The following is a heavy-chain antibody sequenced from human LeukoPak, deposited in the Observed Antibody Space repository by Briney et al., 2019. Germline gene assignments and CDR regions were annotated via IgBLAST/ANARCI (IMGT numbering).Heavy chain of an antibody. D-gene: IGHD3-22*01. CDR2: ISYDGSNK. CDR1: GFTFSSYA. CDR3: ARTPSYYDSRGYFHLFDY. V-gene: IGHV3-30*04. Sequence: GRSLRLSCAASGFTFSSYAMHWVRQAPGKGLEWVAVISYDGSNKYYADSVKGRFTISRDNSKNTLYLQMNSLRAEDTAVYYCARTPSYYDSRGYFHLFDYWGLGTLVTVSS. J-gene: IGHJ4*02.